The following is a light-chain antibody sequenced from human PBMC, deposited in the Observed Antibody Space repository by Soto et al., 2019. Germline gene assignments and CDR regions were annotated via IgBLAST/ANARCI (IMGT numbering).Light chain of an antibody. CDR3: QQYYRPWT. CDR1: QSVFYSSSNKNY. J-gene: IGKJ1*01. CDR2: WAS. V-gene: IGKV4-1*01. Sequence: DIVMTRSPDSLTVSLGERATINCKSSQSVFYSSSNKNYLAWYQQKPGQPPKLLIYWASTRESGVPDRFSGSGSGTDFTLTISSLQAEDVAVYYCQQYYRPWTFGQGTKVEIK.